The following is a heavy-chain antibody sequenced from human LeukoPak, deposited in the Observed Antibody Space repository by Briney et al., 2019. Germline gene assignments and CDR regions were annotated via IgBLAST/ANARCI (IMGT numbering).Heavy chain of an antibody. CDR1: GGTFSSYA. J-gene: IGHJ6*02. D-gene: IGHD4-17*01. CDR2: IIPIFGTA. Sequence: RRASVKVSCKASGGTFSSYAISWVRQAPGQGLEWMGGIIPIFGTANYAQKFQGRVTITADESTSTAYMELSSLRSEDTAVYYCARALDYGDFMGRDYYYGMDVWGQGTTVTVSS. CDR3: ARALDYGDFMGRDYYYGMDV. V-gene: IGHV1-69*13.